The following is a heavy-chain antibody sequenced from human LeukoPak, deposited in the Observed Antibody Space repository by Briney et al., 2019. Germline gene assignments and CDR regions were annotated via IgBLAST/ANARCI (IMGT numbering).Heavy chain of an antibody. CDR2: INPSGGST. V-gene: IGHV1-46*01. J-gene: IGHJ4*02. Sequence: ASVKVSCKVSGYTLTELSMHWVRQAPGKGLEWMGIINPSGGSTSYAQKFQGRVTMTRDMSTSTVYMELSSLRSEDMAVYYCARGGHTAMAMDDYWGQGTLVTVSS. CDR1: GYTLTELS. CDR3: ARGGHTAMAMDDY. D-gene: IGHD5-18*01.